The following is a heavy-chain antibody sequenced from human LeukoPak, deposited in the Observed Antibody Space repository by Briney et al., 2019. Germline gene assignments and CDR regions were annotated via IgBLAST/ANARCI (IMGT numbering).Heavy chain of an antibody. Sequence: GGSLRLSCAASGFTFSSYAMSWVRQAPGKGLEWVSAISVSGGSTYYADSVKGRFTISRDNSKNTLYLQMNSLRAEDTAVYYCASQDRENYFDYWGQGTLVTVSS. CDR2: ISVSGGST. D-gene: IGHD2-15*01. J-gene: IGHJ4*02. CDR3: ASQDRENYFDY. CDR1: GFTFSSYA. V-gene: IGHV3-23*01.